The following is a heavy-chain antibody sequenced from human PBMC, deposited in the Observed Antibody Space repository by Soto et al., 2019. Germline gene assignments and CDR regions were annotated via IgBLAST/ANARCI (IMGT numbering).Heavy chain of an antibody. V-gene: IGHV4-39*01. J-gene: IGHJ5*02. Sequence: SETLSLTCTVSGGSISSSSYYWGWIRQPPGKGLEWIGSIYYSGSTYYNPSLKSRVTISVDTSKNQFSLKLSSVTAADTAVYYCARSSYGSGMGWFDPWGQGTLVTVSS. D-gene: IGHD3-10*01. CDR2: IYYSGST. CDR1: GGSISSSSYY. CDR3: ARSSYGSGMGWFDP.